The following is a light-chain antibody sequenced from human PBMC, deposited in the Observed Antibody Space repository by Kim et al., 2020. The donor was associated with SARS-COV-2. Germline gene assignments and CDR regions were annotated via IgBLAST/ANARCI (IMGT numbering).Light chain of an antibody. CDR2: TAS. V-gene: IGKV1-27*01. Sequence: DIQMTQSPSSLSASVGDSVSITCRASQDISNYLAWYQQKPGKVPKLLISTASALQSGVPSRFSGRRSGTDFTLTITSLQPEDVGTYYCQKYNRRPLTFGGGTKVDIK. J-gene: IGKJ4*01. CDR3: QKYNRRPLT. CDR1: QDISNY.